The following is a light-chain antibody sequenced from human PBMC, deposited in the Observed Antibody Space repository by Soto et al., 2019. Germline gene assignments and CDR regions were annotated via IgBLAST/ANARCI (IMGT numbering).Light chain of an antibody. Sequence: QSALTQPASVSGSPGQSITISCTGTSSDVGGYNYVSWYQHHPGKAPKLMIYAVVNRPSWVSNRFSGSKSGITASLTISGRQADDEADYYCTSYTSSSPLVFGTGTQLTVL. CDR2: AVV. CDR1: SSDVGGYNY. CDR3: TSYTSSSPLV. V-gene: IGLV2-14*01. J-gene: IGLJ1*01.